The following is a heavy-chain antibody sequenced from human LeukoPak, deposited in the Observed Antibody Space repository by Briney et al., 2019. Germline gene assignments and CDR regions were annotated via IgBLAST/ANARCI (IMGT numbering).Heavy chain of an antibody. V-gene: IGHV3-33*06. J-gene: IGHJ4*02. D-gene: IGHD3-10*01. CDR3: AKDSYGSGTTADY. CDR1: GFTFSKYG. CDR2: IWSNGNNV. Sequence: GGSLRLSCAASGFTFSKYGMHWIRQAPCKGLEWVAVIWSNGNNVYYVESVKGRFTISRDNSKNTLYLQMNSLRAEDTAVYYCAKDSYGSGTTADYWGQGTLVTVSS.